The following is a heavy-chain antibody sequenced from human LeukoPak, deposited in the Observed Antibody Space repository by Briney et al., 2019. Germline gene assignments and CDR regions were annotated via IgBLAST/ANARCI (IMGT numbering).Heavy chain of an antibody. CDR1: GFTFSNAW. CDR2: IKSKTDGGTT. CDR3: TNTDSSGWELNWFDP. Sequence: KSGGSLRLSRAASGFTFSNAWMSWVRQAPGKGLEWVGRIKSKTDGGTTDYAAPVKGRFTISRDDSKNTLYLQMNSLKTEDTAVYYCTNTDSSGWELNWFDPWGQGTLVTVSS. D-gene: IGHD6-19*01. J-gene: IGHJ5*02. V-gene: IGHV3-15*01.